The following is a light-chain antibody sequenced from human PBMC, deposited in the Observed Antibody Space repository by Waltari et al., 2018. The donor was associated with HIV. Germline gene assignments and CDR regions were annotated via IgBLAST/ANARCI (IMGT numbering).Light chain of an antibody. J-gene: IGLJ2*01. V-gene: IGLV2-14*01. CDR1: SIDVAGNNY. CDR2: EVS. Sequence: QSALTQPAPVSGSPGQSITISCTGTSIDVAGNNYVSGYQQHPNKAPKLMIYEVSYRPSGVSNRFSGSKSGNTASLTISGLQAEDEADYYCSSYTSSSTLVFGGGTKLTVL. CDR3: SSYTSSSTLV.